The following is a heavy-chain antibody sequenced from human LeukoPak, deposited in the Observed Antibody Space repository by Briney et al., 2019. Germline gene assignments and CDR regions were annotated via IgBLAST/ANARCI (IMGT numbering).Heavy chain of an antibody. CDR3: ARDCSSASCGLLNDDAFDI. J-gene: IGHJ3*02. V-gene: IGHV4-4*07. Sequence: SETLSLTCTVSGGSISSYYWSWIRQPAGKGLEWIGRIYTSGSTNYNPSLKSRVTMSVDTSKNQFSLKLSSVTAADTAVYYCARDCSSASCGLLNDDAFDIWGQGTMVTVSS. CDR1: GGSISSYY. CDR2: IYTSGST. D-gene: IGHD2-2*01.